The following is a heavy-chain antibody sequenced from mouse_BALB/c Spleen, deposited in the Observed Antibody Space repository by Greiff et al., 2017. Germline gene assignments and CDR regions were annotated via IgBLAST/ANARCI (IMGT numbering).Heavy chain of an antibody. CDR3: ARPLQYGNYGGPWFAY. CDR2: ISDGGSYT. Sequence: DVMLVESGGGLVKPGGSLKLSCAASGFTFSDYYMYWVRQTPEKRLEWVATISDGGSYTYYPDSVKGRFTISRDNAKNNLYLQMSSLKSEDTAMYYCARPLQYGNYGGPWFAYWGQGTLVTVSA. J-gene: IGHJ3*01. V-gene: IGHV5-4*02. D-gene: IGHD2-10*02. CDR1: GFTFSDYY.